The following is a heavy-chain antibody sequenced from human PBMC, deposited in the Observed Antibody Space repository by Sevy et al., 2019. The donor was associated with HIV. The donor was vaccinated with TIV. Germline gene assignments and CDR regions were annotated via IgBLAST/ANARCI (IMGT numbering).Heavy chain of an antibody. CDR2: IKQDGSEA. J-gene: IGHJ5*02. Sequence: GGSLRLSCVASGFNFRNFWMSWVRQAPGKGLECEADIKQDGSEAYYVDSVKCRFTISRDNAKNSLYLQMNSLRDEDTAMYFCVRDKEVGASILDAWGQGTPVTVSS. CDR1: GFNFRNFW. V-gene: IGHV3-7*03. CDR3: VRDKEVGASILDA. D-gene: IGHD1-26*01.